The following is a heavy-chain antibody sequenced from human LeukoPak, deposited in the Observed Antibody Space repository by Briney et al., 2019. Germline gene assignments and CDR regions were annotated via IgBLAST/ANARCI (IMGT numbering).Heavy chain of an antibody. D-gene: IGHD5-24*01. CDR2: INHSGST. V-gene: IGHV4-34*01. CDR1: GGSFSGYY. Sequence: SETLSLTCAVYGGSFSGYYWSWIRQPPGKGLEWIGEINHSGSTNYNPSLKSRVTISVDKSKNQFSLKLSSVTAADTAVYYCARESVARDGYNFGFALGYWGQGTLVTVSS. CDR3: ARESVARDGYNFGFALGY. J-gene: IGHJ4*02.